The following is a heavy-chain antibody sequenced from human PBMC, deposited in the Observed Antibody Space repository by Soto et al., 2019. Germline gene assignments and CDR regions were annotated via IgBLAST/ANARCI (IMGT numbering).Heavy chain of an antibody. D-gene: IGHD2-15*01. Sequence: QVTLKESGPVLVKPTETLTLTCTVSGFSLSNAGMGVIWIRQPPGKALEWLAHIFSNDERRFSTSLNNRLTISKDTFNSQVVLIMTNMDPVDTATYYCAQTEDGGRSRTPAGWFDAWGQGTLVTVSS. CDR1: GFSLSNAGMG. J-gene: IGHJ5*02. CDR2: IFSNDER. V-gene: IGHV2-26*01. CDR3: AQTEDGGRSRTPAGWFDA.